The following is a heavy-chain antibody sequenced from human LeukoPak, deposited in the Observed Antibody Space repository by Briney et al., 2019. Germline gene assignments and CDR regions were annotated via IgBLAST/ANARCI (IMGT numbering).Heavy chain of an antibody. CDR1: GGSISSYY. CDR3: ASSYSSGWYNWFDP. J-gene: IGHJ5*02. D-gene: IGHD6-19*01. Sequence: SETLSLTCTVSGGSISSYYWSWIRQPAGKGLEWIGRVFSSGSSNYNPSLKSRVSMSVDKSKNQFSLKLSSVTAADTAVYYCASSYSSGWYNWFDPWGQGTLVTVSS. V-gene: IGHV4-4*07. CDR2: VFSSGSS.